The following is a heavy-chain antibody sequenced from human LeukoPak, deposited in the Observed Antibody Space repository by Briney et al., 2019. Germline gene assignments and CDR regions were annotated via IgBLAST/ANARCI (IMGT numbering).Heavy chain of an antibody. V-gene: IGHV4-4*07. CDR1: GGSISSYY. Sequence: KPLETLSLTCTVSGGSISSYYWSWIRQPAGKGLEWIGRIYTSGSTNYNPSLKSRVTMSVDTSKNQFSLKLSSVAAADTAVYYCARSKLLAHLRGILEWFDYWGQGTLVTVSS. D-gene: IGHD3-3*01. CDR3: ARSKLLAHLRGILEWFDY. CDR2: IYTSGST. J-gene: IGHJ4*02.